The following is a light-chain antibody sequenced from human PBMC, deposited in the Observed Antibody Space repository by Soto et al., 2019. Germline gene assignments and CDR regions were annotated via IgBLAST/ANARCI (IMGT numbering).Light chain of an antibody. CDR1: NSDLGSYNP. CDR3: CSHAGCSPVDV. Sequence: QSALTQPASVSGSPGQSITISCTGTNSDLGSYNPISWYQQHPGKAPKLVIYEGNERPSGVSHRFSGSKSGNTVSLTISGLQAVDEAEYYCCSHAGCSPVDVFGPGTKVTVL. J-gene: IGLJ1*01. V-gene: IGLV2-23*01. CDR2: EGN.